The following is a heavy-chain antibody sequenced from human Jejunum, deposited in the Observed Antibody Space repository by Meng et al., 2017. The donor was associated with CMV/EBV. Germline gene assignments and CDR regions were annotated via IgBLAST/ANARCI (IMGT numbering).Heavy chain of an antibody. Sequence: GPGFDFTSYWIGWVRQKPGKGLELMGIIYPRDSDTRYSPSFEGQVTMSADPSINTTYLHWSSLKASDTAVYYCTKMVFSAYNWFDPWGQGTLVTVSS. D-gene: IGHD2-8*01. CDR2: IYPRDSDT. J-gene: IGHJ5*02. CDR1: GFDFTSYW. CDR3: TKMVFSAYNWFDP. V-gene: IGHV5-51*01.